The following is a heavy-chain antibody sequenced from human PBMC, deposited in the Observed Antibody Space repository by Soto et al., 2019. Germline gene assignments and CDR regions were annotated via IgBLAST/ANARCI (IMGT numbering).Heavy chain of an antibody. Sequence: PSETLSLTCSVSGYSVSSSDYYWAWIRQPPGKGLEWIGSMLYSGLTYYNPSLKSRVTLSADTSKNQFSVRLNSVTASDTAVYYCAPLSVSLSGPYGIHVWGQGTTVT. J-gene: IGHJ6*02. D-gene: IGHD2-15*01. CDR3: APLSVSLSGPYGIHV. CDR2: MLYSGLT. V-gene: IGHV4-39*01. CDR1: GYSVSSSDYY.